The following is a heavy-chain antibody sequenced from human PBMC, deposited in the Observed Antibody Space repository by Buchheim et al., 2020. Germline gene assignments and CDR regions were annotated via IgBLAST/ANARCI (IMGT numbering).Heavy chain of an antibody. CDR2: INHSGST. CDR3: ARGLGIQLWFSWFDP. Sequence: QVQLQQWGAGLLKPSETLSLTCAVYGGSFSGYYWSWIRQPPGKGLEWIGEINHSGSTNYNPSLKSRDTISVDTSKNQFSLKLSSVTAADTAVYYCARGLGIQLWFSWFDPWGQGTL. CDR1: GGSFSGYY. J-gene: IGHJ5*02. V-gene: IGHV4-34*01. D-gene: IGHD5-18*01.